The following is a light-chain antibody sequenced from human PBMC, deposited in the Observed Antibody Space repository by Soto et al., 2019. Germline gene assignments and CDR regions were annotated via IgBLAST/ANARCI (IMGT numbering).Light chain of an antibody. CDR3: QQRNVWPPIT. CDR1: QSVRTS. Sequence: EVVLTQSPATLSLSPGESATLSYLASQSVRTSLAWYQHKPGQAPRLVIYDASLRANGVPARFGGSGSGTDFTLTINSLEPEDFAVYYCQQRNVWPPITFGQGTRLEI. V-gene: IGKV3-11*01. CDR2: DAS. J-gene: IGKJ5*01.